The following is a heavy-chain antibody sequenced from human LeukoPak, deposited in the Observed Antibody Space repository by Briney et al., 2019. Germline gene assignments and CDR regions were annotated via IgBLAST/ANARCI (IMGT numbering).Heavy chain of an antibody. D-gene: IGHD6-19*01. V-gene: IGHV4-34*01. J-gene: IGHJ4*02. CDR2: INHSGST. Sequence: SETLSLTCAVYGGSFSGYYWSWIRQPPGKGLEWVGEINHSGSTNYNPSLKSRVTISVDTPKNQFSLKLSSVTAADTAVYYCARGTLGPSSGSPFDYWGQGTLVTVSS. CDR3: ARGTLGPSSGSPFDY. CDR1: GGSFSGYY.